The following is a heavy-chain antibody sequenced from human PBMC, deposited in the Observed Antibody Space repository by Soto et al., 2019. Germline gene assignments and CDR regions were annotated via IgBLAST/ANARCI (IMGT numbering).Heavy chain of an antibody. CDR1: GYTFTSYG. J-gene: IGHJ3*02. Sequence: GASVKVSCKASGYTFTSYGISWVRQAPGQGLEWMGWISAYNGNTNYAQKLQGRVTTTTDTSTSTAYMELRSLRSDDTAVYYCARSRVRWLDNAFDIWGQGTMVTVSS. V-gene: IGHV1-18*01. CDR2: ISAYNGNT. D-gene: IGHD6-19*01. CDR3: ARSRVRWLDNAFDI.